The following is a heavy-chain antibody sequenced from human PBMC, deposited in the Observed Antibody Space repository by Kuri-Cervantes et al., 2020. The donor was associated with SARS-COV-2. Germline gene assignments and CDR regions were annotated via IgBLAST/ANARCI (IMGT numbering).Heavy chain of an antibody. Sequence: GGSLRPSCKASGGTFSSYAISWVRQAPGQGLEWMGRIIPILGIANYAQKFQGRVTITADKSTSTAYMELSSLRSEDTAVYYCASSRGENLDYWGQGTLVTVSS. D-gene: IGHD3-10*01. CDR3: ASSRGENLDY. J-gene: IGHJ4*02. CDR1: GGTFSSYA. V-gene: IGHV1-69*04. CDR2: IIPILGIA.